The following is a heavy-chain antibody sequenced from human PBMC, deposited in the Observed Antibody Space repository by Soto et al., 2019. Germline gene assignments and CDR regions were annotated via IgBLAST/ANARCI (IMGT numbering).Heavy chain of an antibody. J-gene: IGHJ3*02. V-gene: IGHV1-69*02. CDR3: ARPRIAGDAFDI. CDR2: IIPILGIA. CDR1: GGTFSSYT. Sequence: QVQLVQSGAEVKKPGSSVKVSCKASGGTFSSYTISWVRQAPGQGLEWMGRIIPILGIANYAQKFQGRVTITAEKSTSTAYMALSSLRSEDTAVYYCARPRIAGDAFDIWGQGTMVTVSS. D-gene: IGHD6-13*01.